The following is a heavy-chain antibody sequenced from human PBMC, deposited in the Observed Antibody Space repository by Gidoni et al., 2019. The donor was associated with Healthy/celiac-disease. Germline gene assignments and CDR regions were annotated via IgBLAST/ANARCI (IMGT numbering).Heavy chain of an antibody. CDR1: GGSFSGYY. J-gene: IGHJ3*02. V-gene: IGHV4-34*01. CDR2: INHSGST. Sequence: QVQLQQWGAGLLKPSETLSLTCAVYGGSFSGYYWSWIRQPPGKGLEWIGEINHSGSTNYNPSLKSRVTISVDTSKNQFSLKLSSVTAADTAVYYCARGRKGMQAFDIWGQGTMVTVSS. D-gene: IGHD3-10*01. CDR3: ARGRKGMQAFDI.